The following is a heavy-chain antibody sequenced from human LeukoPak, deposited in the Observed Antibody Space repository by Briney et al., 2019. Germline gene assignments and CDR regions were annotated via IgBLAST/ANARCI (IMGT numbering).Heavy chain of an antibody. CDR2: IYYSGST. CDR1: GGSISSYY. V-gene: IGHV4-59*01. CDR3: ARGIGSSTSWIDP. Sequence: PSETLSLTCTVSGGSISSYYWSWIRQPPGKGLEWIGYIYYSGSTNYNPSLKSRVTISVDTSKNQFSLKLSSVTAADTAVYYCARGIGSSTSWIDPWGQGTLVTVSS. D-gene: IGHD2-2*01. J-gene: IGHJ5*02.